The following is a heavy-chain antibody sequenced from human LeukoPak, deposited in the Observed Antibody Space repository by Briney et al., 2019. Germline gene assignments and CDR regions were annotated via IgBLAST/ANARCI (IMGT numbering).Heavy chain of an antibody. CDR2: IYHSGST. V-gene: IGHV4-38-2*01. D-gene: IGHD6-13*01. J-gene: IGHJ6*03. CDR3: ARADYSSTWSHDYYYMDV. Sequence: PSETLSLTCAVYGGSFSYYYWGWIRQPPGKGLEWIGSIYHSGSTYYNPSLKSRVTISVDTSKNQFSLKLSSVTAADTAVYYCARADYSSTWSHDYYYMDVWGKGTTVTVSS. CDR1: GGSFSYYY.